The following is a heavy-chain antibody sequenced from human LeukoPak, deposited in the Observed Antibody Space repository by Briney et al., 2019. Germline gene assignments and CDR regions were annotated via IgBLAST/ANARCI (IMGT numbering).Heavy chain of an antibody. Sequence: GGSLRLSCAASGFTFSTYAVNWVRQAPGKGLEWVSTISGSGDSTYYADSVKGRFTISRDNSKDTLYLQMSSVRVDDTAVYYCARNDQLLSQRNWFDPWGQGTLVTVSS. D-gene: IGHD2-2*01. CDR2: ISGSGDST. J-gene: IGHJ5*02. CDR3: ARNDQLLSQRNWFDP. V-gene: IGHV3-23*01. CDR1: GFTFSTYA.